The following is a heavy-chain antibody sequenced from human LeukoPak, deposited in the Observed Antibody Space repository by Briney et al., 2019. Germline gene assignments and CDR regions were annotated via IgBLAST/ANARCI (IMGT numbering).Heavy chain of an antibody. J-gene: IGHJ4*02. CDR2: INHSGST. CDR3: ARVGVTGTTLGNFDY. Sequence: PSETLSLTCAVYGESFSGYYWSWIRQPPGKGLEWIGEINHSGSTNYNPSLKSRVTISVDTSKNQFSLKLSSVTAADTAVYYCARVGVTGTTLGNFDYWGQGTLVTVSS. CDR1: GESFSGYY. V-gene: IGHV4-34*01. D-gene: IGHD1-7*01.